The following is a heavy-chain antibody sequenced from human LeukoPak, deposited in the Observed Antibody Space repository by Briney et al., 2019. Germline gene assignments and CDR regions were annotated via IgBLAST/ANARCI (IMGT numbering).Heavy chain of an antibody. CDR3: AREGEVVVPPHYGMDV. J-gene: IGHJ6*02. CDR2: IYTSGST. Sequence: KPSETLSLTCTVSGGSISSYYWSWIRQPAGKGLEWIGRIYTSGSTNYNPSLKSRVTMSVDTSKNQFSLKLSSVTAADTAVYYCAREGEVVVPPHYGMDVWGQGTTVTVSS. V-gene: IGHV4-4*07. D-gene: IGHD2-15*01. CDR1: GGSISSYY.